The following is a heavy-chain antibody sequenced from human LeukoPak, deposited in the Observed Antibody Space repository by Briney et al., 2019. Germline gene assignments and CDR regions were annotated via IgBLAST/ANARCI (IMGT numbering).Heavy chain of an antibody. CDR3: ARGRGYSYGTVDY. D-gene: IGHD5-18*01. V-gene: IGHV3-21*01. J-gene: IGHJ4*02. CDR2: ISSSSSYI. CDR1: GFTFSSYS. Sequence: GGSLRLSCAASGFTFSSYSMNWVRQAPGKGLEWVSSISSSSSYIYYADSVKGRFTISRDNAKNSLYLQMNSLRAEDTAVYYCARGRGYSYGTVDYRGQGTLVTVSS.